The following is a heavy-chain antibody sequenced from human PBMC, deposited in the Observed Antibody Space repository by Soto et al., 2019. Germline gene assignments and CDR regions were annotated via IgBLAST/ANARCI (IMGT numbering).Heavy chain of an antibody. CDR3: AAKGCRSGRCDSFGYY. D-gene: IGHD2-15*01. J-gene: IGHJ4*02. V-gene: IGHV3-23*01. Sequence: GGSLRLSCAASGFTFSSYAMSWVRQAPGKGLEWVSAISGSGGSTYYADSVKGRFTISRDNSKNTLYLQMNSLRAEDTAVYYCAAKGCRSGRCDSFGYYWGQGTLVTVSS. CDR1: GFTFSSYA. CDR2: ISGSGGST.